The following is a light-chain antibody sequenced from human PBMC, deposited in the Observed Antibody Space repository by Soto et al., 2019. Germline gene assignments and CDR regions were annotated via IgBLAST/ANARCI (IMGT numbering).Light chain of an antibody. CDR2: GAS. J-gene: IGKJ1*01. Sequence: EIVMTQSPATLSVSPGERATLSCRASQNVGSNLSCYQQEPGQSPMFLNYGASTRATGMPARCSGSGSGTEFTLTLCSLQSEDFAVYYCQQYNNGRETLGQGTKVDIK. V-gene: IGKV3-15*01. CDR3: QQYNNGRET. CDR1: QNVGSN.